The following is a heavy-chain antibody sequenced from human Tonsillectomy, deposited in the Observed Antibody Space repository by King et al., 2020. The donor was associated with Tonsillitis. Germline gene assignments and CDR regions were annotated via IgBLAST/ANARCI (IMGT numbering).Heavy chain of an antibody. J-gene: IGHJ6*04. D-gene: IGHD3-22*01. CDR3: ARDQYYYDTSIYPSTLTGMDV. V-gene: IGHV3-48*03. CDR2: ISSSGSTI. CDR1: GFTFSSYE. Sequence: DVQLVESGGGLVQPGNSLRLSCAASGFTFSSYEMNWVRQAPGKGLEWVSYISSSGSTIYYADSVKGRFTISRDNAKNSLYLQMNSLRAEDTAVYYCARDQYYYDTSIYPSTLTGMDVWGKGTPVTVSS.